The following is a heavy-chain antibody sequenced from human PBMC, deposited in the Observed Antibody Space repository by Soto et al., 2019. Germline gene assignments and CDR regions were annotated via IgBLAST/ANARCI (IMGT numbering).Heavy chain of an antibody. J-gene: IGHJ5*02. D-gene: IGHD2-15*01. CDR2: IKSKADGETK. Sequence: GGSLRLSCAASGFTFSHAWMSWVRQAPGKGLEWVGRIKSKADGETKDYGAPVRGRFTISRDDAKASLYLQMNSLRIEDTAVYYCCVVKRLDQYSTSGYWFDPWGPGTLVTVSS. CDR1: GFTFSHAW. CDR3: CVVKRLDQYSTSGYWFDP. V-gene: IGHV3-15*01.